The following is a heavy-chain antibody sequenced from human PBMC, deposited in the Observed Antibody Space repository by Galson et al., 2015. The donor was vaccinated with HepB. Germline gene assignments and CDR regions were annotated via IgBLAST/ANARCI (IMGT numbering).Heavy chain of an antibody. J-gene: IGHJ4*02. D-gene: IGHD6-6*01. CDR2: IYPGDSDT. V-gene: IGHV5-51*01. Sequence: KVSCKASGYTFTSYAMNWVRQAPGQGLEWMGIIYPGDSDTRYSPSFQGQVTISADKSISTAYLQWSSLKASDTAMYYCARGDEYSSSSADYWGQGTLVTVSS. CDR3: ARGDEYSSSSADY. CDR1: GYTFTSYA.